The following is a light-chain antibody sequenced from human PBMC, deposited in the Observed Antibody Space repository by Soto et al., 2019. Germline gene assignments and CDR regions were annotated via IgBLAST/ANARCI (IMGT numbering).Light chain of an antibody. CDR2: GAS. CDR3: QQYGSSPWT. V-gene: IGKV3-20*01. CDR1: QNVNNNY. Sequence: VLTQSPGTLSLSPGERATLSCRASQNVNNNYLAWYQQKPGQAPRLLIRGASSRATGLPDRVSGSGSGTAFTLTISRLEPEDFAVYFCQQYGSSPWTFGQGTKLEIK. J-gene: IGKJ2*02.